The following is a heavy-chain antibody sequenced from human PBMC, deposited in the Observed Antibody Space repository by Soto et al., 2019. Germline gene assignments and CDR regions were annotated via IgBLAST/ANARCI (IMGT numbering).Heavy chain of an antibody. CDR1: AGSISSSSYY. V-gene: IGHV4-39*01. Sequence: QLQLQESGPGLVKPSETLSLTCTVSAGSISSSSYYWGWIRQPPGKGLEWIGSLYYSGSTYYNPSLKSRVTISVDTSKNQFSLKLSFVTAADTAVYDCARQGIVGATNFDYWGQGTLVTVSS. CDR2: LYYSGST. J-gene: IGHJ4*02. CDR3: ARQGIVGATNFDY. D-gene: IGHD1-26*01.